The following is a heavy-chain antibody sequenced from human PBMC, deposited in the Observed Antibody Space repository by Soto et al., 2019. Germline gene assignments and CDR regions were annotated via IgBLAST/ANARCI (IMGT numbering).Heavy chain of an antibody. CDR1: GFTFSSYG. J-gene: IGHJ3*02. CDR3: AKPMGDYGGKNAFAI. Sequence: PGGSLRLSCAASGFTFSSYGMHWVRQAPGKGLEWVAVISYDGSNKYYADSVKGRFTISRDNSKNTLYLQMNSLRAEDTAVYYCAKPMGDYGGKNAFAIWXQGTMVTVSS. CDR2: ISYDGSNK. V-gene: IGHV3-30*18. D-gene: IGHD4-17*01.